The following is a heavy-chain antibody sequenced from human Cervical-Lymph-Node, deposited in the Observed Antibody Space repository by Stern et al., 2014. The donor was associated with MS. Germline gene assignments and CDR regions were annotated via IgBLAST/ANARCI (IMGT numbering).Heavy chain of an antibody. CDR3: AREGNFLRYYIDY. J-gene: IGHJ4*02. V-gene: IGHV4-61*02. CDR1: GGSVNTGGYY. D-gene: IGHD1-7*01. Sequence: QLQLQESGPGLVKPSQTLSLTCTVSGGSVNTGGYYWTWIRQPAGKGLEWIGRIFSSGDTNYNPSLRGRATISVDPSKNQFSLKLDSVTAADTAAYYCAREGNFLRYYIDYWGQGTLVTVSS. CDR2: IFSSGDT.